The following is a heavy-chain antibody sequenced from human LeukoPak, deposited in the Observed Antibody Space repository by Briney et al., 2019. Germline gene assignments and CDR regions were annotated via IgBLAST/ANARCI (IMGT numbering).Heavy chain of an antibody. CDR2: INPNSGGT. Sequence: GASVKVSCKASGYTFTGYYMHWVRQAPGQGLEWMGWINPNSGGTNYAQKFQGRVTMTRDTSISTAYMELSRLRSDDTAVYYCARAAYCSSTSCYGAGNWFDPWGQGTLVTVSS. CDR3: ARAAYCSSTSCYGAGNWFDP. J-gene: IGHJ5*02. CDR1: GYTFTGYY. V-gene: IGHV1-2*02. D-gene: IGHD2-2*01.